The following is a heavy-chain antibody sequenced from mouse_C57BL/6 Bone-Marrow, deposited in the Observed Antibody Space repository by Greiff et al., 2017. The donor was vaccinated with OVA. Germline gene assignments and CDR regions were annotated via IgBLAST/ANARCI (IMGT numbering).Heavy chain of an antibody. CDR3: ARPLRSIYYAMDY. CDR1: GYTFTSYG. CDR2: IYPRSGNT. V-gene: IGHV1-81*01. D-gene: IGHD1-1*01. J-gene: IGHJ4*01. Sequence: QVQLKESGAELARPGASVKLSCKASGYTFTSYGISWVKQRTGQGLEWVGEIYPRSGNTYYNEKVKGKATLTADKSSSTAYMELRSLTSEDSAVYFCARPLRSIYYAMDYWGQGTSVTVSS.